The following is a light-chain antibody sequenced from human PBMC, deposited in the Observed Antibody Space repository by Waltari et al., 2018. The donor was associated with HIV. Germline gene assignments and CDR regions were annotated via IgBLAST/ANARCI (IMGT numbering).Light chain of an antibody. CDR2: WAS. Sequence: DIVMTQSPASLALSLGERATFHCRSSRTVLSNSANRDYLAWYQQKTGQPPNVLIYWASTRRSGVPDRFSASGSGTNFSLSISSVQAADVAVYYCQQYYTVRPTFGGGTKVEIK. CDR1: RTVLSNSANRDY. J-gene: IGKJ4*01. CDR3: QQYYTVRPT. V-gene: IGKV4-1*01.